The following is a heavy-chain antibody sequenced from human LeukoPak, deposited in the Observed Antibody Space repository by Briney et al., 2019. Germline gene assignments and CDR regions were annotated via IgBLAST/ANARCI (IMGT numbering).Heavy chain of an antibody. V-gene: IGHV1-24*01. D-gene: IGHD3-22*01. Sequence: ASVKVSCKVSGYTLTELSMHWVRQAPGKGLEWMGGFDPEDGETIYAQKFQDRITMTTDTSTSTAYMELRSLRSDDTAVYYCATSPTYYYDSSGYSAFDIWGQGTMVTVSS. CDR2: FDPEDGET. CDR1: GYTLTELS. CDR3: ATSPTYYYDSSGYSAFDI. J-gene: IGHJ3*02.